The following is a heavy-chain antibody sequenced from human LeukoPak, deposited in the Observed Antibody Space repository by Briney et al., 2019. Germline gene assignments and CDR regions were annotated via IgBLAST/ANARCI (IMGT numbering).Heavy chain of an antibody. CDR3: ARDRTAAGVFDY. CDR2: INHSGST. J-gene: IGHJ4*02. CDR1: GGSFSGYY. D-gene: IGHD6-13*01. Sequence: PSETLSLTCAVYGGSFSGYYWSWIRQPPGKGLEWIGEINHSGSTNYNPSLKSRVTISVDTSKNQFSLKLSSVTAADTAVYYCARDRTAAGVFDYWGQGTLVTVSS. V-gene: IGHV4-34*01.